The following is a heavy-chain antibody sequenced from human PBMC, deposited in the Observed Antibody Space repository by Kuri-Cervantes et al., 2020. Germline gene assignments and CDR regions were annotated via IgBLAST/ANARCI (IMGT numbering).Heavy chain of an antibody. Sequence: GGSLRLSCAASGFTFSSYSMNWVRQAPGKGLEWVSSISSSSSYIYYADSVKGRFTISRDNAKNSLYLQMNSLRAEDTAVYYCARKSAEHPRDLYYDILTGPTGYYYGMDVWGQGTTVTVSS. D-gene: IGHD3-9*01. CDR1: GFTFSSYS. J-gene: IGHJ6*02. CDR2: ISSSSSYI. V-gene: IGHV3-21*01. CDR3: ARKSAEHPRDLYYDILTGPTGYYYGMDV.